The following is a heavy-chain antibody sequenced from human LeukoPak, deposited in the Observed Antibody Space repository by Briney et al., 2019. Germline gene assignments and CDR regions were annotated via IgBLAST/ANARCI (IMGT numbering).Heavy chain of an antibody. J-gene: IGHJ4*02. CDR2: INHSGST. Sequence: PSETLSLTCTVPGGSISSYYWSWIRQPPGKGLEWTGEINHSGSTNYNPSLKSRVTISVDTSKNQFSLKLSSVTAADTAVYYCARVGNGGNPYYFDYWGQGTLVTVSS. D-gene: IGHD4-23*01. V-gene: IGHV4-34*01. CDR3: ARVGNGGNPYYFDY. CDR1: GGSISSYY.